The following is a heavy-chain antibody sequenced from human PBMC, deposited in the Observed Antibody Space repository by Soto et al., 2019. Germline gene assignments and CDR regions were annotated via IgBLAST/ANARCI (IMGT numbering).Heavy chain of an antibody. CDR2: IYYSGSP. J-gene: IGHJ3*02. Sequence: QVQLQESGPGLVKPSQTLSLTCTVSGGSISSGGYYWSWIRQHPGKVLEWIGYIYYSGSPYYNPSLKSRFTISVDTSKNQFSLKLSSVTAADTAVYYCARKLFYGDFAFDIWGQGTMVTVSS. V-gene: IGHV4-31*03. CDR1: GGSISSGGYY. CDR3: ARKLFYGDFAFDI. D-gene: IGHD4-17*01.